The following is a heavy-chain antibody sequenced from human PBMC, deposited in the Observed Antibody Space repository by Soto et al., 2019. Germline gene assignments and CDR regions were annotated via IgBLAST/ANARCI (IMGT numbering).Heavy chain of an antibody. V-gene: IGHV3-23*01. CDR1: GFTFSSYA. CDR3: AKGVATMIVVVTVDAFDI. Sequence: EVQPLESGGGLVQPWGSLRLSCAASGFTFSSYAMSWVRQAPGKGLEWVSAISGSGGSTYYADSVKGRFTISRDNSKNTLYLQMNSLRAEDTAVYYCAKGVATMIVVVTVDAFDIWGQGTMVTVSS. J-gene: IGHJ3*02. D-gene: IGHD3-22*01. CDR2: ISGSGGST.